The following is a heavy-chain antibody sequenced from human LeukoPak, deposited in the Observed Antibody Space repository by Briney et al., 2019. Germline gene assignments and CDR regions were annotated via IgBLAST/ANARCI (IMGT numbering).Heavy chain of an antibody. V-gene: IGHV1-69*05. CDR2: IIPIFGTA. CDR3: ARGGWELPYYFDY. J-gene: IGHJ4*02. Sequence: SCAASGFPFSSYAISWVRQAPGQGLEWMGGIIPIFGTANYAQKFQGRVTITTDESTSTAYMELSSLRSEDTAVYYCARGGWELPYYFDYWGQGTLVTVSS. CDR1: GFPFSSYA. D-gene: IGHD1-26*01.